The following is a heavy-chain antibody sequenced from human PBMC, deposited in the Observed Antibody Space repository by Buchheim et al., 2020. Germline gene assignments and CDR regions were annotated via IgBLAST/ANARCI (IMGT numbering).Heavy chain of an antibody. D-gene: IGHD6-19*01. CDR2: ISSSSSTI. J-gene: IGHJ6*02. CDR1: GFTFSSYS. V-gene: IGHV3-48*02. Sequence: EVQLVESGGGLVQPGGSLRLSCAASGFTFSSYSMNWVRQAPGKGLEWVSYISSSSSTIYYADSVKGRFTISRDNAKNSLYLQMNSLRDEDTAVYYCASQTYSSGCGSCHNYGMDVWGQGTT. CDR3: ASQTYSSGCGSCHNYGMDV.